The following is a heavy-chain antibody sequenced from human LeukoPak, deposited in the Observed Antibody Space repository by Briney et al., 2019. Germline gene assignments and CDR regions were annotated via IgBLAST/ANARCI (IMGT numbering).Heavy chain of an antibody. Sequence: ASVKVSCKASGYTFTGYYTHWVRQAPGQGLEWMGWINPNSGGTNYAQDFQGRVTMTRDTSISTAYMDLSRLTSDDTAVYYCATGSTIFGYYWGQGTLVTVSS. J-gene: IGHJ4*02. CDR3: ATGSTIFGYY. CDR1: GYTFTGYY. V-gene: IGHV1-2*02. D-gene: IGHD3-9*01. CDR2: INPNSGGT.